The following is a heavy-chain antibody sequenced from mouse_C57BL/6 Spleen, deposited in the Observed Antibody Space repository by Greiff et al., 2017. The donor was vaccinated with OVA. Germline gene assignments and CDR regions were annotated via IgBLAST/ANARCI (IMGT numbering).Heavy chain of an antibody. CDR1: GYTFTSYW. D-gene: IGHD2-1*01. Sequence: QVHVKQPGAELVRPGSSVKLSCKASGYTFTSYWMHWVKQRPIQGLEWIGNIDPSDSETHYNQKFKDKATLTVDKSSSTAYMQLSSLTSEDSAVYYCARGGYYGNYEGYWGQGTTLTVSS. CDR2: IDPSDSET. V-gene: IGHV1-52*01. J-gene: IGHJ2*01. CDR3: ARGGYYGNYEGY.